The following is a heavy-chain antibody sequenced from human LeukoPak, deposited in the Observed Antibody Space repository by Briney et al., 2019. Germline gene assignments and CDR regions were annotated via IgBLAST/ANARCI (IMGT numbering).Heavy chain of an antibody. D-gene: IGHD3-22*01. CDR2: ISVDGSHT. Sequence: GGSLRLSCAASGFTFSSYAMNWVRQAPGKGLEWVSAISVDGSHTYYADSVKGRFTISRDNSKDTLSLQMNSLRAEDTAVYYCAKCYDTSGRRASDIWGQGTMVTVSS. V-gene: IGHV3-23*01. CDR1: GFTFSSYA. CDR3: AKCYDTSGRRASDI. J-gene: IGHJ3*02.